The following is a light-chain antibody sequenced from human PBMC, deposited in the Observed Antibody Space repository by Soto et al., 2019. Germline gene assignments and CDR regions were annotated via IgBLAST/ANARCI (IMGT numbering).Light chain of an antibody. CDR2: DVS. Sequence: QPASVSGSPGQSITISCTGTSSDVGGYNYVSWYQHHPGKAPKLLIYDVSNRPSGVSNRFSGSKSDNTASLTISGLQPEDEADYYCSSYTTSNTRQIVFGTGTKVTVL. J-gene: IGLJ1*01. V-gene: IGLV2-14*03. CDR1: SSDVGGYNY. CDR3: SSYTTSNTRQIV.